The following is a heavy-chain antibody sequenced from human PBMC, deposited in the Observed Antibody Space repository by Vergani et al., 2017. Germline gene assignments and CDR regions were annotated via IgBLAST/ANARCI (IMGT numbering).Heavy chain of an antibody. D-gene: IGHD4-17*01. V-gene: IGHV1-69-2*01. CDR1: GYTFTDHY. CDR2: VDPEDGET. CDR3: ATPQTGTTGRMEV. Sequence: EVQLVQSGAEVKKPGATMKISCKVSGYTFTDHYMHWVKQAPGKGLEWMGLVDPEDGETIYAEKVKGRVTIAADTSTNTAHLELSSLRSEDTAVYYCATPQTGTTGRMEVWGQGTTVIVSS. J-gene: IGHJ6*02.